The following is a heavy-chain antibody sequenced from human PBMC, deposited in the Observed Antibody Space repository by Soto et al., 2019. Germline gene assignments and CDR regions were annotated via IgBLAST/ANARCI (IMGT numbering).Heavy chain of an antibody. CDR1: GFTFRSYS. V-gene: IGHV3-48*02. D-gene: IGHD6-13*01. Sequence: EMQLVESGGGLVQPGGSLRLSCAASGFTFRSYSMNWVRQPPGKGLEWVSYISISSRTIYYADSVKGRFTISRDDAKNSLYLQMNSLRDEDTSVYYCARDNGIAGSSDPWGQGTLVTVSS. CDR3: ARDNGIAGSSDP. CDR2: ISISSRTI. J-gene: IGHJ5*02.